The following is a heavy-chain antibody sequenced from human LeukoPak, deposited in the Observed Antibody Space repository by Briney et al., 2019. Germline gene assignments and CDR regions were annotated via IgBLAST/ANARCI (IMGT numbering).Heavy chain of an antibody. CDR2: IKSKGDGETT. CDR3: TTDLGLTMIRGVIVS. CDR1: GFTFTNAW. J-gene: IGHJ4*02. V-gene: IGHV3-15*01. Sequence: GGSLRLFCAASGFTFTNAWMSWVRQAPGKGLEWVGRIKSKGDGETTDYGAPVKGRFFMSRDDSKATLFLQMNFLQTEDTAVYYCTTDLGLTMIRGVIVSWGQGTLVTVSS. D-gene: IGHD3-10*01.